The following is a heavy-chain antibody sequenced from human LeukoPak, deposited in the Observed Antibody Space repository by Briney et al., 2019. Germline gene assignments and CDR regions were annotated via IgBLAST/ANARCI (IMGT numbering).Heavy chain of an antibody. D-gene: IGHD3-10*01. CDR3: AVGLLWFGETDY. J-gene: IGHJ4*02. Sequence: RSGGSLRLSCAASGFTFSDYYMSWIRQAPGKGLEWVSYISSSGSTIYYADSVKGRFTISRDNAKNSLYLQMNSLRAEDTAVYYCAVGLLWFGETDYWGQGTLVTVSS. CDR1: GFTFSDYY. CDR2: ISSSGSTI. V-gene: IGHV3-11*04.